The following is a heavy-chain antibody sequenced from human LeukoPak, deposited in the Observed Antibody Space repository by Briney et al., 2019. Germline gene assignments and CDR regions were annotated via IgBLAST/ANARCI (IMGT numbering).Heavy chain of an antibody. Sequence: ASVKVSCKXSGYTFTSYYMHWVRQAPGQGLEWMGIINPSGGSTSYAQKFQGRVTITTDESTSTAYMELSSLRSEDTAVYYCAQDTNYYGSGFSFYWGQGTLVTVSS. V-gene: IGHV1-46*01. CDR2: INPSGGST. J-gene: IGHJ4*02. D-gene: IGHD3-10*01. CDR3: AQDTNYYGSGFSFY. CDR1: GYTFTSYY.